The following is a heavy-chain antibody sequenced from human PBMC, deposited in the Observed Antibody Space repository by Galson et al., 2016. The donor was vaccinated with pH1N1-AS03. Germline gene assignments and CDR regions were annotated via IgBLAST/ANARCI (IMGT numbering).Heavy chain of an antibody. CDR2: IYPGNSDS. J-gene: IGHJ4*02. CDR3: ARPRLNYFDN. V-gene: IGHV5-51*03. Sequence: HSGAEVKRPGESLKISCKGSGYRFTNYWIGWVRQMPGKGLEWMGIIYPGNSDSRYNKSFQGQVTISADTSISTVYLQWSSLQASDTAMYYCARPRLNYFDNWGQGTLVTVSS. CDR1: GYRFTNYW. D-gene: IGHD3-16*01.